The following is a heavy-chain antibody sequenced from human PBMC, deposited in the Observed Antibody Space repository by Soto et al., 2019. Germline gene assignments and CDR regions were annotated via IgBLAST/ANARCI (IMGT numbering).Heavy chain of an antibody. J-gene: IGHJ4*02. CDR2: ISYSGTT. D-gene: IGHD4-17*01. CDR1: GGSISSGNYY. V-gene: IGHV4-30-4*01. Sequence: QVQLQESGPGLVKPSQTLSLTCTVSGGSISSGNYYWSWIRQTPGKGLEWIGFISYSGTTHYSASLRSRVSISVDTSKKQFSLDLSSVTAADTAVYYCATMGTPVTGLYYFDYWGQGTLVTVSS. CDR3: ATMGTPVTGLYYFDY.